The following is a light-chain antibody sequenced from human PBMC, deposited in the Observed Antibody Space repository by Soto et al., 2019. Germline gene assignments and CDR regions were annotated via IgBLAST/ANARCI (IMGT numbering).Light chain of an antibody. V-gene: IGKV3-20*01. CDR2: GAS. J-gene: IGKJ4*01. CDR1: QSVRSRY. CDR3: QQYAGSLT. Sequence: IVLTQSPGTLSLSPGERATLSCRASQSVRSRYLAWYQQKSGQAPRLLIYGASSRAAGTPDRFSGSGSGTDFTLTISRLEPEDFAVYYCQQYAGSLTFGGGTKVDI.